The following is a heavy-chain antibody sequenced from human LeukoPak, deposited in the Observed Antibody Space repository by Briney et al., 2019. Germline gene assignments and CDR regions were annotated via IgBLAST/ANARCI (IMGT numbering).Heavy chain of an antibody. Sequence: GGSLRLSCAASGFTFSSYAMSWVRQAPGQGLEWVSALSPSGYSTYYADSVKGRFTITRDNSKNTLYLQMNSLRVEDTAVYYCAKRAGVSGYDSYWGQGTLVTVSS. J-gene: IGHJ4*02. V-gene: IGHV3-23*01. CDR1: GFTFSSYA. CDR2: LSPSGYST. D-gene: IGHD5-12*01. CDR3: AKRAGVSGYDSY.